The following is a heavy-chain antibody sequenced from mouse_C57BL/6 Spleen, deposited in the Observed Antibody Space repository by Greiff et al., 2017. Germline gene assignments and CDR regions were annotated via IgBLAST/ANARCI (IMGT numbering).Heavy chain of an antibody. CDR1: GYTFTSYW. D-gene: IGHD1-1*01. CDR2: IDPNSGGT. Sequence: QVQLQQPGAELVKPGASVKLSCKASGYTFTSYWMHWVKQRPGRGLEWIGRIDPNSGGTKYNEKFKSKATLTVDKSSSTAYMQLSSLTSEDSAVXYCAREGVITTVVAPYFDYWGQGTTLTVSS. V-gene: IGHV1-62-3*01. J-gene: IGHJ2*01. CDR3: AREGVITTVVAPYFDY.